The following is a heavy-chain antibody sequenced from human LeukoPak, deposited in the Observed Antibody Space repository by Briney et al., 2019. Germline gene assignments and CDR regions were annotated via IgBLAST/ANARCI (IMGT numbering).Heavy chain of an antibody. D-gene: IGHD3-10*01. CDR3: AKSNGYGLIDI. V-gene: IGHV4-4*02. CDR2: IYHSGST. CDR1: GGSISSSNW. Sequence: SGTLSLTCAVSGGSISSSNWWSWVRQPPGKGLEWIGEIYHSGSTNYNPSLKSRVTISVDTSKNQFSLRLNSVTAADTAVYYCAKSNGYGLIDIWGQGTMVTVSS. J-gene: IGHJ3*02.